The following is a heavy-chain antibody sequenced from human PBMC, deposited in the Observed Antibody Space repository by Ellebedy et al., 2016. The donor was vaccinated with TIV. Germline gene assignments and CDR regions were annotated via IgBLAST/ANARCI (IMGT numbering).Heavy chain of an antibody. Sequence: MPSETLSLTCTVSGGSISSYYWSRIRQPPGKGLEWIGYIYYSGSTNYNPSLKSRVTISVDTSKNQFSLKLSSVTAADTAVYYCARYPGVAAHYFDYWGQGTLVTVSS. CDR1: GGSISSYY. V-gene: IGHV4-59*01. J-gene: IGHJ4*02. D-gene: IGHD6-19*01. CDR3: ARYPGVAAHYFDY. CDR2: IYYSGST.